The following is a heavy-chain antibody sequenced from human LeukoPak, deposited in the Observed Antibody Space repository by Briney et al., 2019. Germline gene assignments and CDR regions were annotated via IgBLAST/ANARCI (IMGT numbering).Heavy chain of an antibody. CDR3: ARGFSYYYDSSAKRAFDI. J-gene: IGHJ3*02. CDR1: GGSISSGGYS. V-gene: IGHV4-30-2*01. Sequence: PSQTLSLTCAVSGGSISSGGYSWSWIRQPPGEGLEWIGYIYHSGSTYYNPSLKSRVTISVDRSKNQFSLKLSSVTAADTAVYHCARGFSYYYDSSAKRAFDIWGQGTMVTVSS. D-gene: IGHD3-22*01. CDR2: IYHSGST.